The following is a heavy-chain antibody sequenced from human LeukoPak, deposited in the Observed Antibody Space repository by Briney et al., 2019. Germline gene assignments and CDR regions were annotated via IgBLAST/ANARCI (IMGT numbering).Heavy chain of an antibody. CDR2: VSTYNDNT. J-gene: IGHJ4*02. CDR1: GYTFTSHG. D-gene: IGHD5-18*01. V-gene: IGHV1-18*01. Sequence: GASVKVSCKASGYTFTSHGINWLRQAPGQGLEWMGWVSTYNDNTNYAQKLQGRVTMTTDTSTSTAYMELRSLRSDDTAVYYCARETALWGQGTLVTVSS. CDR3: ARETAL.